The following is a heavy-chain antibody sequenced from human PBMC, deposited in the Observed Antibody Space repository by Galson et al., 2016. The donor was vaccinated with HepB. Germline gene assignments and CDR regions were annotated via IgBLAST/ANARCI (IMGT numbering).Heavy chain of an antibody. CDR3: ARTRVGDGYNYQDDY. CDR1: GFSLSTSGMC. J-gene: IGHJ4*02. D-gene: IGHD5-24*01. V-gene: IGHV2-70*01. Sequence: PALVKPTQTLTLTCTFSGFSLSTSGMCVSWIRQPPGKALEWLALIDWEDDKYYSTSLKTRLTISKDTSKNQVVLRMTNMDPVDTATYYCARTRVGDGYNYQDDYWGQGTLVTVSS. CDR2: IDWEDDK.